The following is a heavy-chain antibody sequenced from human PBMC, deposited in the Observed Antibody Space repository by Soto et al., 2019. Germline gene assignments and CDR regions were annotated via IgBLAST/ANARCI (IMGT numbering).Heavy chain of an antibody. J-gene: IGHJ6*02. D-gene: IGHD1-1*01. CDR1: GFTLNDHY. Sequence: GGSLRLSCAASGFTLNDHYIDWFRQAPGKGLEWVSGISWNSGSIGYADSVKGRFTISRDNAKKSLYLQMNSLRGEDTALYFCAKAIQTLGDYDYALDVWGQGTTVTVSS. CDR3: AKAIQTLGDYDYALDV. V-gene: IGHV3-9*01. CDR2: ISWNSGSI.